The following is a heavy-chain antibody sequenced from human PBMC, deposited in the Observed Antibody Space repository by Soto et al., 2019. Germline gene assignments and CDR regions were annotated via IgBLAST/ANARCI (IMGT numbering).Heavy chain of an antibody. CDR1: GGTFSSYA. D-gene: IGHD2-2*01. J-gene: IGHJ5*02. V-gene: IGHV1-69*01. Sequence: QVQLVQSGAEVKKPGSSVKVSCKASGGTFSSYAISWVRQAPGQGLEWMGGIIPIFGTANYAQKFQGRVTITADESTSTDYMELSSVRSEDTAVYYCASRKPIVVVPAASGWFDPWGQGTLVTVSS. CDR2: IIPIFGTA. CDR3: ASRKPIVVVPAASGWFDP.